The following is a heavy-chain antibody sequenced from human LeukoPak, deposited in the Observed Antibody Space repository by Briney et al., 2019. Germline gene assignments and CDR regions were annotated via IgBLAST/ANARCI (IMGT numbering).Heavy chain of an antibody. Sequence: ASVKVSCKASGYTFIDYYIHWVRQAPGQRLEWIGWIKPTGGGTHYTQKFQGRVTMTRDTSNGTAYMELIRLKSDDTAIYYCARGGRKSGSYYFYFDPWGQGTLVTVSS. V-gene: IGHV1-2*02. CDR1: GYTFIDYY. D-gene: IGHD1-26*01. CDR3: ARGGRKSGSYYFYFDP. J-gene: IGHJ5*02. CDR2: IKPTGGGT.